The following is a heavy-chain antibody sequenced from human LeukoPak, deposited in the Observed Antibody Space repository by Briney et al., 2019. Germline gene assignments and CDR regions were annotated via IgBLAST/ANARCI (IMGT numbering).Heavy chain of an antibody. D-gene: IGHD3-10*01. CDR1: GGSISSGSYY. Sequence: PSQTLSLTCTVSGGSISSGSYYWSWIRQPARKGLEWIGRIYTSGSTNYNPSLKSRVTISVDTSKNQFSLKLSSVTAADTAVYYCARETRPQDYYGSGSYLEVFDPWGQGTLVTVSS. J-gene: IGHJ5*02. CDR2: IYTSGST. V-gene: IGHV4-61*02. CDR3: ARETRPQDYYGSGSYLEVFDP.